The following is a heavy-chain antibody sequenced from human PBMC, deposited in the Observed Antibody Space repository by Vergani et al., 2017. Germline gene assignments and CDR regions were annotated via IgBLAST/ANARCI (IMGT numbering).Heavy chain of an antibody. CDR1: GFTFSSYG. D-gene: IGHD1-7*01. V-gene: IGHV3-33*01. J-gene: IGHJ4*02. CDR2: IWYDGSNK. Sequence: VESGGGVVQPGRSLRLSCAASGFTFSSYGMHWVRQAPGKGLEWVAVIWYDGSNKYYADSVKGRFTISRDNSKNTLYLQMNSLRAEDTAVYYCAREGPQLETGTTLLPFFIDYWGQGTLVTVSS. CDR3: AREGPQLETGTTLLPFFIDY.